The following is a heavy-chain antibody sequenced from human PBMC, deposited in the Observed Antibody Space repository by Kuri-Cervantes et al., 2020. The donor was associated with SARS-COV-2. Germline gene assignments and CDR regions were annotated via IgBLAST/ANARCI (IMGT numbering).Heavy chain of an antibody. V-gene: IGHV4-34*01. D-gene: IGHD2-2*01. Sequence: SCAVYGGSFSGYYWSWSRQPPGKGPEWIGEINHSGSTNYHPSLKSRVTILVNTSKNQFSLNLTPVTASDTAVYYGARHLLVVPDANPYSYFDPWGQGSLVTVSS. CDR3: ARHLLVVPDANPYSYFDP. J-gene: IGHJ5*02. CDR1: GGSFSGYY. CDR2: INHSGST.